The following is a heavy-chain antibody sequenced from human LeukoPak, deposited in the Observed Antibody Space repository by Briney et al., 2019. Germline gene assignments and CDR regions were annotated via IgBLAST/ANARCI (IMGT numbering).Heavy chain of an antibody. CDR1: GFTFSSYA. Sequence: GGSLRLSCAASGFTFSSYAMSWVRQAPGKGLEWVSAISGSGGSTYYADSVKGRFTISRDNAKNSLYLQMNSLRAEDTAVYYCARTDTAMVLVFDYWGQGTLVTVSS. CDR3: ARTDTAMVLVFDY. D-gene: IGHD5-18*01. V-gene: IGHV3-23*01. J-gene: IGHJ4*02. CDR2: ISGSGGST.